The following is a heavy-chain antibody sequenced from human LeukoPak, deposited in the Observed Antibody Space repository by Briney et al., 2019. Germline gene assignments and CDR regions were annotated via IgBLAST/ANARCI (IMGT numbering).Heavy chain of an antibody. J-gene: IGHJ6*03. V-gene: IGHV3-48*01. CDR2: ISSSSSTI. CDR1: GFTFSSYS. D-gene: IGHD3-10*01. CDR3: AKKGGFGEFGDYYYMDV. Sequence: GGSLRLSCAASGFTFSSYSMNWVRQAPGKGLEWVSYISSSSSTIYYADSVKGRFTISRDNSKNTLYLQMNSLRAEDTAVYYCAKKGGFGEFGDYYYMDVWGKGTTVTVS.